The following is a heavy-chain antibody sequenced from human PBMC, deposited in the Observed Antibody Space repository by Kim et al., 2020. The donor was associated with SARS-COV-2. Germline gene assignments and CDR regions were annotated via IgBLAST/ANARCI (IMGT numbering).Heavy chain of an antibody. V-gene: IGHV3-33*05. Sequence: GGSLRLSCAASGFTFSSYGMHWVRQAPGKGLEWVAVISYDGSNKYYADSVKGRFTISRDNSKNTLYLQMNSLRAEDTAVYYCARDSSGWYLVSYFDYWG. D-gene: IGHD6-19*01. CDR1: GFTFSSYG. CDR2: ISYDGSNK. CDR3: ARDSSGWYLVSYFDY. J-gene: IGHJ4*01.